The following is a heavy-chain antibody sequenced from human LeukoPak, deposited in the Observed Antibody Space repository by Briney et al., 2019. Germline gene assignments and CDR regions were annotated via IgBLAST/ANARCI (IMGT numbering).Heavy chain of an antibody. CDR3: ARIEADYYGSGSYLY. V-gene: IGHV1-18*01. CDR1: GGTFSSYA. Sequence: ASVKVSCKASGGTFSSYAVSWVRQAPGQGLEWMGWISAYNGNTNYAQKLQGRVTMTTDTSTSTAYMELRSLRSDDTAVYYCARIEADYYGSGSYLYWGQGTLVTVSS. J-gene: IGHJ4*02. CDR2: ISAYNGNT. D-gene: IGHD3-10*01.